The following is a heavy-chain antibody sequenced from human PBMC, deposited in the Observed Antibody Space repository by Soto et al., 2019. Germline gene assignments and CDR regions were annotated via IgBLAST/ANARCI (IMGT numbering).Heavy chain of an antibody. CDR2: IRGSGAES. CDR1: GFSFSNFA. Sequence: EVQLLQSGGDLVQPGGSLRVSCVPSGFSFSNFAMVGVRQAPGKGLEWVSGIRGSGAESHYADSVRGRFTISRDNSKNTVYLEMHSLNVGDTAVYYCARSEGADGVVWFDTWGQGTLVTVSS. CDR3: ARSEGADGVVWFDT. D-gene: IGHD1-26*01. J-gene: IGHJ5*02. V-gene: IGHV3-23*01.